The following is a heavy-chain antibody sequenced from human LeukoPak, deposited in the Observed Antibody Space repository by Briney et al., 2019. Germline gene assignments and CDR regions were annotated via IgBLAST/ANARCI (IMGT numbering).Heavy chain of an antibody. J-gene: IGHJ4*02. CDR3: ARLGLGRFCSGGSCYASEADY. V-gene: IGHV5-51*01. D-gene: IGHD2-15*01. Sequence: GESLKISCTGSEYTFSSYWIGWVRQMPGRGLEWMGIIYPGDSDTRYSPSFQDQVTISADKSISTAYLQWSSLRASDTALYYCARLGLGRFCSGGSCYASEADYWGQGTLVTVSS. CDR2: IYPGDSDT. CDR1: EYTFSSYW.